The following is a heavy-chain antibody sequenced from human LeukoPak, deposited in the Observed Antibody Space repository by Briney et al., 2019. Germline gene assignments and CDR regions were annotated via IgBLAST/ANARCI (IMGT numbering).Heavy chain of an antibody. CDR3: ARGDSGYRGSNFDY. V-gene: IGHV1-69*04. CDR1: GYTFTSYA. CDR2: IIPILGIA. Sequence: SVKVSCKASGYTFTSYAISWVRQAPGQGLEWMGRIIPILGIANYAQKFQGRVTITADKSTSTAYMELSSLRSEDTAVYYCARGDSGYRGSNFDYWGQGTLVTVSS. J-gene: IGHJ4*02. D-gene: IGHD3-22*01.